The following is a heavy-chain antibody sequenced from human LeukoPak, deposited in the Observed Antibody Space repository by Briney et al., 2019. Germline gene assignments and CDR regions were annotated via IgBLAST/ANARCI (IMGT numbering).Heavy chain of an antibody. CDR1: GFSFTTHA. D-gene: IGHD6-19*01. CDR2: VWMSGQIK. CDR3: VIGPPGSGWAFWS. Sequence: GGSLGLSCSASGFSFTTHAMHWVRQAPGKGLEWVAMVWMSGQIKFYADAVQGRFTISRDDSSSRLYLHMERLRAEDTALYYCVIGPPGSGWAFWSWGQGALVTVSS. V-gene: IGHV3-33*03. J-gene: IGHJ1*01.